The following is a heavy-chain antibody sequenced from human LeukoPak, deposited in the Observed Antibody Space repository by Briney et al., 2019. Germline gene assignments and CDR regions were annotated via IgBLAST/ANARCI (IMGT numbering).Heavy chain of an antibody. Sequence: ASVKVSCKVSGYTLAELSMHWVRQAPGKGLEWRGGFDPEDGETIYAQKFQGRVTMTEDTSTDTAYMELSSLRSEDTAVYYCATPSGPHSSGWYAATYWGQGTLVTVSS. CDR2: FDPEDGET. J-gene: IGHJ4*02. CDR1: GYTLAELS. CDR3: ATPSGPHSSGWYAATY. D-gene: IGHD6-19*01. V-gene: IGHV1-24*01.